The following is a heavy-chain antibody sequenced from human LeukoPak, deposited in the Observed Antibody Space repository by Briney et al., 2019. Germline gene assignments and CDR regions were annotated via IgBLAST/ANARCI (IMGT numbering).Heavy chain of an antibody. CDR2: ISSSSSYI. V-gene: IGHV3-21*01. J-gene: IGHJ4*02. CDR1: GFTFSSYS. CDR3: AREPDYGDYPGPFDY. Sequence: PGGSLRLSCAASGFTFSSYSMNWVRQAPGKGLEWVSSISSSSSYIYYADSVKGRFTTSRDNAKNSLYLQMNSLRAEDTAVYYCAREPDYGDYPGPFDYWGQGTLVTVSS. D-gene: IGHD4-17*01.